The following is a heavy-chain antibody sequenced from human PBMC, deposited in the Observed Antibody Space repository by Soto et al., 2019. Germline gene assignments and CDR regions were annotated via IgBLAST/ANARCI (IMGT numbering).Heavy chain of an antibody. J-gene: IGHJ4*02. CDR1: GFTFDDYA. D-gene: IGHD1-26*01. CDR3: VKDKEILVLSYFHY. Sequence: EVQLVESGGGLVQPGRSLRLSCAASGFTFDDYAMHWVRQAPGKGLEWVSGISWNSGFIGYADSVKGRFTISRDNAKTSLYLQLNSPTAEYTALYYCVKDKEILVLSYFHYWGQGTLVTVSS. CDR2: ISWNSGFI. V-gene: IGHV3-9*01.